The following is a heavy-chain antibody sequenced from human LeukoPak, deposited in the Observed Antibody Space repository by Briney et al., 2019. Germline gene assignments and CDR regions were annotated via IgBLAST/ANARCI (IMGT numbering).Heavy chain of an antibody. V-gene: IGHV3-66*04. CDR3: ARRHYDRTGYYYVD. CDR2: MFTNGDT. J-gene: IGHJ4*02. CDR1: GFTVSSNY. Sequence: GGSLRLSCAASGFTVSSNYMSWVRQAPGKGLEWVSVMFTNGDTNYAGSVKGRFTISRDSFKNTLYLQMSSLRAEDTAVYFCARRHYDRTGYYYVDWGQGTLDTVSS. D-gene: IGHD3-22*01.